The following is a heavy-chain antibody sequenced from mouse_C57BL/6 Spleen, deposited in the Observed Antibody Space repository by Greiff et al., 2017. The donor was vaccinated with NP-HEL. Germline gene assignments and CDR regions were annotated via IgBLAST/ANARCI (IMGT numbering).Heavy chain of an antibody. CDR1: GYAFSSSW. J-gene: IGHJ1*03. Sequence: VQLQQSGPELVKPGASVKISCKASGYAFSSSWMNWVKQRPGKGLEWIGRIYPGDGDTNYNGKFKGKATLTADKSSSTAYMQLSSLTSEDSAVYFWARGCNYWYFDVWGTGTTVTVSS. CDR2: IYPGDGDT. CDR3: ARGCNYWYFDV. V-gene: IGHV1-82*01.